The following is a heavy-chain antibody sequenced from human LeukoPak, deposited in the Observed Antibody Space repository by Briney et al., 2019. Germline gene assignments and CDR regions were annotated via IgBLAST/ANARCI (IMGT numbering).Heavy chain of an antibody. D-gene: IGHD5-24*01. Sequence: GASVKVSCKASGYTFTGYYMHWVRQAPGQGLEWMGRINPNSGGTNYAQKFQGRVTMTRDTSISTAYMGLSRLRSDDTAVYYCARATDGYNYGHDYWGQGTLVTVSS. J-gene: IGHJ4*02. V-gene: IGHV1-2*06. CDR2: INPNSGGT. CDR1: GYTFTGYY. CDR3: ARATDGYNYGHDY.